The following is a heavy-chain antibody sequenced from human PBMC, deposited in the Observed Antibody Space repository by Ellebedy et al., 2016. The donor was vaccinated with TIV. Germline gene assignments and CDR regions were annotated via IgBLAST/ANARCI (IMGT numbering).Heavy chain of an antibody. CDR1: GFTFSSYW. D-gene: IGHD3-22*01. V-gene: IGHV3-7*01. J-gene: IGHJ4*02. CDR2: INQDGSEK. CDR3: ARENTYYYEPFDY. Sequence: GGSLRLSXAASGFTFSSYWMSWVRQAPGKGLEWVANINQDGSEKYYVDSVKGRFTISRDNSKNTLFLQMNSLRPEDTAFYFCARENTYYYEPFDYWGQGTLVTVSS.